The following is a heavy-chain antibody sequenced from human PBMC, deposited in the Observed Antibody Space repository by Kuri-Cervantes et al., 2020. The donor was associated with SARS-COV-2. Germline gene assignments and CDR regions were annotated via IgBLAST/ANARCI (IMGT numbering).Heavy chain of an antibody. J-gene: IGHJ6*02. CDR1: GFTFSSYW. CDR3: ARALYSSSWYVLYYYGMDV. V-gene: IGHV3-7*03. D-gene: IGHD6-13*01. CDR2: IKQDGSEK. Sequence: GESLKISCAASGFTFSSYWMSWVRQAPGKGLEWVANIKQDGSEKYYVDSVKGRFTISRDNAKSSLYLQMNSLRAEDTAVYYCARALYSSSWYVLYYYGMDVWGQGTTVTVSS.